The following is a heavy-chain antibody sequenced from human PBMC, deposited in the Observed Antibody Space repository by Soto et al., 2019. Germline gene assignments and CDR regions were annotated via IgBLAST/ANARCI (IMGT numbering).Heavy chain of an antibody. V-gene: IGHV4-59*01. CDR1: GVSIISYS. D-gene: IGHD2-2*01. CDR3: ARTLLGTVTNYYYYYGMDV. CDR2: ISYSGSA. Sequence: SETLSLTCSVSGVSIISYSWSWIGQPPGKGLEWIGCISYSGSANYNPSLKSRVTVSLDTSKTQFSLKLSSVTAADTAVYYCARTLLGTVTNYYYYYGMDVWGQGTTVTVSS. J-gene: IGHJ6*02.